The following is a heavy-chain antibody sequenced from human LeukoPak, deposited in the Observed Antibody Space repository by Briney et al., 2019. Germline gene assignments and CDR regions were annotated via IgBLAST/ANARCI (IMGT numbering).Heavy chain of an antibody. J-gene: IGHJ3*02. CDR2: IYYSGST. V-gene: IGHV4-59*12. Sequence: SETLSLTCTVSGGSISSYYWSWIRQPPGKGLEWIGYIYYSGSTNYNPSLKSRVTISVDTSKNQFSLKLSSVTAADTAVYYCASSALAAAGWGDAFDIWGQGTMVTVSS. CDR3: ASSALAAAGWGDAFDI. D-gene: IGHD6-13*01. CDR1: GGSISSYY.